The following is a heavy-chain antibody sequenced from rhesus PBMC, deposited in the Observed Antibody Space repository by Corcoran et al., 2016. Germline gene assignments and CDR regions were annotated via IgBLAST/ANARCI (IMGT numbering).Heavy chain of an antibody. J-gene: IGHJ4*01. CDR3: ARDTNNVY. CDR1: GGSISSSY. Sequence: QLQLQESGPGLVKPSETLSVTCAVSGGSISSSYWSWIRQAPGKGLEWIGYIYGGGSRTNSNPSLKCRVTLSVDTSKNQLSLKLSSGTTADTAVYYCARDTNNVYWGQGVLVTVSS. V-gene: IGHV4-169*02. D-gene: IGHD2-15*01. CDR2: IYGGGSRT.